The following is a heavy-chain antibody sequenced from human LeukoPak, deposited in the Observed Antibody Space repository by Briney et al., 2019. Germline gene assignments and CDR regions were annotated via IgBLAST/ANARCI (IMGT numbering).Heavy chain of an antibody. CDR1: GFTFSNFW. CDR3: AKDGNHDYYDSSGFQH. Sequence: GGSLRLSCTASGFTFSNFWMGWVRQAPGKGLEWVANIKQDETEKFYLGSVKGRFTISRDNSKNTLYLQMNSLRAEDTAVYYCAKDGNHDYYDSSGFQHWGQGTLVTVSS. V-gene: IGHV3-7*03. J-gene: IGHJ1*01. CDR2: IKQDETEK. D-gene: IGHD3-22*01.